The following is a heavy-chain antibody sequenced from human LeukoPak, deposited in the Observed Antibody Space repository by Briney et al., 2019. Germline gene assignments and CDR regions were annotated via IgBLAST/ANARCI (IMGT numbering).Heavy chain of an antibody. J-gene: IGHJ6*02. V-gene: IGHV1-46*01. CDR1: GYTFTSYY. CDR3: AREVRVVVAAAGLSDYYYGMDV. CDR2: INPSGCST. Sequence: ASVKVSCKASGYTFTSYYMHGVRQAPGQGLEGMGIINPSGCSTSYAQKFQDRVTMLRDTSASTVYMELSSLRSEDTAVYYCAREVRVVVAAAGLSDYYYGMDVWGQETTLTVSS. D-gene: IGHD2-2*01.